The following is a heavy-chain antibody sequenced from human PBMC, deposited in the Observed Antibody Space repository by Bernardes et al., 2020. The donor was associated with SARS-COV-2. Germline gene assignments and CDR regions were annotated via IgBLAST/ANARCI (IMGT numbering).Heavy chain of an antibody. Sequence: SETLSLTCTVSGGSISSSSYYWGCIRQPPGLGLEWIGSIYYSGCTYYNPSLKSRVTISVDTSKNQFSLKLSSVTAADTAVYYCARVGGRREVGATGEFDCWGQGTLVTVSS. D-gene: IGHD1-26*01. J-gene: IGHJ4*02. CDR1: GGSISSSSYY. CDR2: IYYSGCT. V-gene: IGHV4-39*01. CDR3: ARVGGRREVGATGEFDC.